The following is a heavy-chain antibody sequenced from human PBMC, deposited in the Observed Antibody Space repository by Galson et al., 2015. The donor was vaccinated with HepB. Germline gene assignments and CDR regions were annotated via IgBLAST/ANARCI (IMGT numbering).Heavy chain of an antibody. J-gene: IGHJ4*02. V-gene: IGHV3-7*03. D-gene: IGHD3-10*01. CDR3: ARKHRASGSFDY. Sequence: SLRFSCPGSGFISGSPGLLWARQAPGKGLEWVANIKQDGSEKDYVDSVKGRFTISRDNAKNSLYLQMNSLRAEDTAVYYCARKHRASGSFDYWGQGTLVTVSS. CDR1: GFISGSPG. CDR2: IKQDGSEK.